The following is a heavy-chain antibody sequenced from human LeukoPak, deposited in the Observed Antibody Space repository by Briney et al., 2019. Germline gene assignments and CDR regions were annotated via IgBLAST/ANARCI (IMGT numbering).Heavy chain of an antibody. CDR1: GRSLSGYY. CDR2: LNHRGST. J-gene: IGHJ5*02. CDR3: ARTSVGQQLVRRISRFDP. V-gene: IGHV4-34*01. Sequence: SETLSLLCAVCGRSLSGYYWRCIRHPPGKGLEGSGELNHRGSTNYHPPLKSRVHISVAKSKTQFSLKLSSVTASDTAVYYCARTSVGQQLVRRISRFDPWGQGTLVTVSS. D-gene: IGHD6-13*01.